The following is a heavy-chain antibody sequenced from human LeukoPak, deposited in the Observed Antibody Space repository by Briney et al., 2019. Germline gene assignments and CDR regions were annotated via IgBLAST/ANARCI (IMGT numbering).Heavy chain of an antibody. D-gene: IGHD3-3*01. CDR2: ISDAGITK. V-gene: IGHV3-30-3*01. J-gene: IGHJ3*02. CDR1: GFYP. Sequence: GGSLRLSSAASGFYPIHWVRQAPGTGLERVAVISDAGITKFYADSVKGRFTISRDNSKNTVYLKMNSLRPDDTSLYYCVRGWSLPPGGDAFDIWGQGTMVTVSS. CDR3: VRGWSLPPGGDAFDI.